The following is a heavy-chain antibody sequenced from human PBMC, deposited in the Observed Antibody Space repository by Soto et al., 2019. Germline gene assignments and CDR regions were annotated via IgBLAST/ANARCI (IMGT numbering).Heavy chain of an antibody. Sequence: QITVKESGPTLVKPIQTLTLTCNFSGFSLSSNGVSVGWIRQPPGKALEWLALIYWDDDNRYSPSLMSRLTITKDTSKNQVFLTMTNMDPVDTATYYCAHGDYGLSFDYWGQGTLVTVSS. CDR3: AHGDYGLSFDY. CDR2: IYWDDDN. J-gene: IGHJ4*02. D-gene: IGHD4-17*01. V-gene: IGHV2-5*02. CDR1: GFSLSSNGVS.